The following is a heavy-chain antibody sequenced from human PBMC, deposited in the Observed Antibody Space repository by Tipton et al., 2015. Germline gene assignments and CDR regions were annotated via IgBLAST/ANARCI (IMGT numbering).Heavy chain of an antibody. J-gene: IGHJ4*02. Sequence: TLSLTCTVSGDSISSSRWSWIRQPAGKGLEWIGRIQTSGNTNYNPSLKSRVTMSADTSKNQSSLRLGSVTAADTAVYYCAREKRISIFGVLIPHFDFWGQGALVSVSS. CDR3: AREKRISIFGVLIPHFDF. V-gene: IGHV4-4*07. CDR1: GDSISSSR. CDR2: IQTSGNT. D-gene: IGHD3-3*01.